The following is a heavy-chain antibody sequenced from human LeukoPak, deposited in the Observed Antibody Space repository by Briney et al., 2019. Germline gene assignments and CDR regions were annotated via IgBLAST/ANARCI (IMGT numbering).Heavy chain of an antibody. J-gene: IGHJ4*02. CDR1: GDSVSSDSAA. CDR2: TYYRSKWLS. CDR3: ARKGTVTTPFDY. D-gene: IGHD4-11*01. Sequence: SQTLSLTCAISGDSVSSDSAAWNWIRQSPSRGLEWPGRTYYRSKWLSDFALSVKSRMTINADTSKNQFSLQLTSVTPEDTAVYYCARKGTVTTPFDYWGQGILVTVSS. V-gene: IGHV6-1*01.